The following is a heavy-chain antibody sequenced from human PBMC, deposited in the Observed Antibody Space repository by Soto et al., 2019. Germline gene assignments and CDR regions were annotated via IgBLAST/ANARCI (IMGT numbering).Heavy chain of an antibody. D-gene: IGHD5-12*01. V-gene: IGHV3-64*01. Sequence: EVQLVESGGGLVQPGGSLRLSCAASGFTFSSYAMHWVRQAQGKGLEYVSDISSNGGSTYYANSVKGRFTISRDNSKNTLYLEMGSLRAEDMAVYYCARRGYSGYEIDYWGQGTLVTVSS. J-gene: IGHJ4*02. CDR3: ARRGYSGYEIDY. CDR2: ISSNGGST. CDR1: GFTFSSYA.